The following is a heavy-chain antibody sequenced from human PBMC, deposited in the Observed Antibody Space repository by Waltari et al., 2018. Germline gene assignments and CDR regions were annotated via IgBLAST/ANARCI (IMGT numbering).Heavy chain of an antibody. CDR3: ATNRGYSYGYVYFDY. CDR2: ISGSGGST. D-gene: IGHD5-18*01. CDR1: GFPFSSYA. Sequence: EVQLLDSGGGLVQPGGSLRLSCAASGFPFSSYAMSWVRQAPGKGLEWVSAISGSGGSTYYADSVKGRFTISRDNSKNTLYLQMNSLRAEDTAVYYCATNRGYSYGYVYFDYWGQGTLVTVSS. J-gene: IGHJ4*02. V-gene: IGHV3-23*01.